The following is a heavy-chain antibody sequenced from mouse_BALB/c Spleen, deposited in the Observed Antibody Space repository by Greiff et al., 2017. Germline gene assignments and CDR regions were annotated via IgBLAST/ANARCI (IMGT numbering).Heavy chain of an antibody. D-gene: IGHD2-1*01. Sequence: QVQLQQSGAELARPGASVKLSCKASGYTFTSYWMQWVKQRPGQGLEWIGAIYPGDGDTRYTQKFKGKATLTADKSSSTAYMQLSSLASEDSAVYYCARDYGNYPFAYWGQGTLVTVSA. CDR2: IYPGDGDT. J-gene: IGHJ3*01. V-gene: IGHV1-87*01. CDR1: GYTFTSYW. CDR3: ARDYGNYPFAY.